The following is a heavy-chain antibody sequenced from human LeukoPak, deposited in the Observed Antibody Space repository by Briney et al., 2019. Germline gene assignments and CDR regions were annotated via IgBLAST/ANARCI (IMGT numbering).Heavy chain of an antibody. CDR3: ARLSGSWYEGDY. CDR1: GGSISSSSYY. V-gene: IGHV4-39*01. D-gene: IGHD6-13*01. J-gene: IGHJ4*02. CDR2: IYYSGST. Sequence: SETLSLTCTVSGGSISSSSYYWGWIRQPPGKGLEWIGSIYYSGSTYYNPSLKSRVTTSVDTSKNQFSLKLSSVTAADTAVYYCARLSGSWYEGDYWGQGTLVTVSS.